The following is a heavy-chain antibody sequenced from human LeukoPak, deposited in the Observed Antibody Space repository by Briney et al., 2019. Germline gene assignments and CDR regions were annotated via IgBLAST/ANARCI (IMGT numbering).Heavy chain of an antibody. Sequence: GGSLRLSCAASGFIFSSYWMHWVRQTPGKGLVWVSRINRDGSSTIYADSVKGRFTISRDNAKNTLYLQMNSLRAEDTAVYYCARVGYYDSSGWGRYAFDIWGQGTMVTVSS. J-gene: IGHJ3*02. CDR2: INRDGSST. D-gene: IGHD3-22*01. CDR1: GFIFSSYW. V-gene: IGHV3-74*01. CDR3: ARVGYYDSSGWGRYAFDI.